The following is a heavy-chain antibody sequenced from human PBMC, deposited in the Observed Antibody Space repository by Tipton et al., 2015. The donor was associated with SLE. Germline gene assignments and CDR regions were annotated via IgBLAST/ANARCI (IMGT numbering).Heavy chain of an antibody. CDR3: ARVVAAADFDY. J-gene: IGHJ4*02. CDR1: GGSISSYY. CDR2: INHSGST. D-gene: IGHD6-13*01. V-gene: IGHV4-34*01. Sequence: TLSLTCTVSGGSISSYYWSWIRQPPGKGLEWIGEINHSGSTNYNPSLKSRVTISVDTSKNQFSLKLSSVTAADTAVYYCARVVAAADFDYWGQGTLVTVSS.